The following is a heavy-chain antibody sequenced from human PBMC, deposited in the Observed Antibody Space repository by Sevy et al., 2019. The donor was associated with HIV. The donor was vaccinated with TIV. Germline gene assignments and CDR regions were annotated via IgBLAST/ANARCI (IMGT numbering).Heavy chain of an antibody. J-gene: IGHJ4*02. Sequence: GGSLRLSCAASGFTFTGYYMSWIRQAPGKGLEWLSYISSSGDTIQYADSVKGRFTIARDKAKNSLSLQMNSLRAEDTAVYYCARESRTRFTDCWGQGTLVTVSS. D-gene: IGHD2-2*01. CDR2: ISSSGDTI. CDR1: GFTFTGYY. V-gene: IGHV3-11*01. CDR3: ARESRTRFTDC.